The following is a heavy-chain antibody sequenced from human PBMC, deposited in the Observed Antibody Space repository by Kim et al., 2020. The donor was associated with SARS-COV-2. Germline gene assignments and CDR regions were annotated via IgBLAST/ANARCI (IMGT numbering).Heavy chain of an antibody. D-gene: IGHD6-13*01. V-gene: IGHV5-51*01. CDR1: GYSFTSYW. CDR3: ASYGRGYSSSWYY. CDR2: IYPGDSDT. J-gene: IGHJ4*02. Sequence: GESLRISCKGSGYSFTSYWIGWVRQMPGKGLEWMGLIYPGDSDTRYSPSFQGQVTISADKSISTAYLQWSSLKASDTAMYYCASYGRGYSSSWYYWGQGTLVAVSS.